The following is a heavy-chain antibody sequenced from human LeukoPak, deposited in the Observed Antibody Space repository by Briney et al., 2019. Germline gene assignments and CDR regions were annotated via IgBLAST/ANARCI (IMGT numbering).Heavy chain of an antibody. CDR1: GFTFSSYG. V-gene: IGHV3-30*18. CDR3: AKGDSYYYDSSGYPLAFDI. Sequence: GGSLRLSCAASGFTFSSYGMHWVRQAPGKGLEWVAVISYDGSNKYYADSVKGRFTISRDNSKNTLYLQMNSLRAEDTAVYYCAKGDSYYYDSSGYPLAFDIWGQGTMVTVSS. D-gene: IGHD3-22*01. CDR2: ISYDGSNK. J-gene: IGHJ3*02.